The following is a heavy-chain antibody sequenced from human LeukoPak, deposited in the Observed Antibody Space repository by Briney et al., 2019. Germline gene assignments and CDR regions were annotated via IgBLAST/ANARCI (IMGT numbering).Heavy chain of an antibody. CDR2: ISSSSSYI. CDR1: GFSFSSYT. J-gene: IGHJ4*02. V-gene: IGHV3-21*01. Sequence: GRTLRLSCAASGFSFSSYTMNWVRQAPGKGLEWVSVISSSSSYIYYADSVNGRFTISRDNAKNALYLQMNSLRVEGTAVYYCARDGRCGGDCYALWGQGTLVTVSS. CDR3: ARDGRCGGDCYAL. D-gene: IGHD2-21*02.